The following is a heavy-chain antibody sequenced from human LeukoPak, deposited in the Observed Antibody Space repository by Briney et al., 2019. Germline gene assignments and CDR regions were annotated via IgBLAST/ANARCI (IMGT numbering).Heavy chain of an antibody. V-gene: IGHV3-23*01. J-gene: IGHJ5*02. CDR1: GFTFSSFV. D-gene: IGHD3-16*01. CDR3: ARHYGP. Sequence: GGSLRLSCAASGFTFSSFVMSWVRQAPGKGLEWVSGSSGGSTYYADSVKGRFTISRDNSKNTLYLQMSSLRAEDTAVYYCARHYGPWGQGTLVTVSS. CDR2: SSGGST.